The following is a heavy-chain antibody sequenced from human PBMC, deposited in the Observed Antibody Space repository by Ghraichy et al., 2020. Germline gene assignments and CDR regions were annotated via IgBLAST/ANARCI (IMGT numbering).Heavy chain of an antibody. CDR1: GFTFSSYA. CDR3: AKDRGAGIAVAGTGGY. V-gene: IGHV3-23*01. Sequence: GGSLRLSCAASGFTFSSYAMSWVRQAPGKGLEWVSAISGSGGSTYYADSVKGRFTISRDNSKNTLYLQMNSLRAEDTAVYYCAKDRGAGIAVAGTGGYWGQGTLVTVSS. J-gene: IGHJ4*02. CDR2: ISGSGGST. D-gene: IGHD6-19*01.